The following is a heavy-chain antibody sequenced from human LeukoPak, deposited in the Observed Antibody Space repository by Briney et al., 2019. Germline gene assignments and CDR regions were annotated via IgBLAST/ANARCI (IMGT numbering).Heavy chain of an antibody. CDR3: ARAGGGSSGWSYFDY. CDR2: INQDGSEK. J-gene: IGHJ4*02. CDR1: GFTFSRYW. V-gene: IGHV3-7*01. Sequence: GGSLRLSCAASGFTFSRYWMTWLRQAPGKGLEWVANINQDGSEKYYVDYVKGRFSISRDNAKNSLYLQMNNLRAEDTAVYYCARAGGGSSGWSYFDYWGQGTLVTVSS. D-gene: IGHD6-19*01.